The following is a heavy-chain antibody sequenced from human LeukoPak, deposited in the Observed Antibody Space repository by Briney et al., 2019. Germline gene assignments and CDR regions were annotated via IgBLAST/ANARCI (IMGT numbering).Heavy chain of an antibody. V-gene: IGHV3-30-3*01. D-gene: IGHD2-2*01. Sequence: GGSLRLSCAASGFSFSSHAMHWVRQAPGKGLEWVTVISYDGSNKYYADSVKGRFTISRDNSKNTLYLQMNSLRAEDTAVYYCAKDGYCSSTSCYYYYYGMDVWGQGTTVTVSS. CDR1: GFSFSSHA. CDR3: AKDGYCSSTSCYYYYYGMDV. CDR2: ISYDGSNK. J-gene: IGHJ6*02.